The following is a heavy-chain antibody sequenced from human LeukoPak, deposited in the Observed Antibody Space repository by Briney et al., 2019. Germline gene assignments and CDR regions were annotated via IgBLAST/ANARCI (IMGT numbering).Heavy chain of an antibody. V-gene: IGHV3-74*01. D-gene: IGHD2-15*01. CDR1: GFSFDRYW. J-gene: IGHJ4*02. CDR3: ASKSLRTLRPNPVVPTSDY. CDR2: INTDGSLT. Sequence: GGSLRLSCTASGFSFDRYWMHWVRQAPGKGLVWVSRINTDGSLTNYADSVKGRFTISRDNAKNSLYLQMNSLRAEDTAVYYCASKSLRTLRPNPVVPTSDYWGQGTLVTVSS.